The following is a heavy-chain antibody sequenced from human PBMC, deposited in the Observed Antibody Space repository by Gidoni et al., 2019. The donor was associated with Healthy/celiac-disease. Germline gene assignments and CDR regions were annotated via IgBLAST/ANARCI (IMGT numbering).Heavy chain of an antibody. CDR1: GFTFSSYS. V-gene: IGHV3-48*01. Sequence: EVQLVESGGGLVQPGGSLRLSCAASGFTFSSYSMNWVRQAPGKGLEWVSYISSSSSTIYYADSVKGRFTISRDNAKNSLYLQMNSLRAEDTAVYYCATRPRYLVGPLGQGTLVTVSS. CDR3: ATRPRYLVGP. CDR2: ISSSSSTI. J-gene: IGHJ5*02. D-gene: IGHD3-9*01.